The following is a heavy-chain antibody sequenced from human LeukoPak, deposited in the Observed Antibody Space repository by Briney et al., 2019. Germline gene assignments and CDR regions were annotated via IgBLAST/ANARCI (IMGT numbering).Heavy chain of an antibody. V-gene: IGHV4-61*02. CDR1: GGSISSGSYY. CDR2: IYTSGST. D-gene: IGHD2-15*01. CDR3: ARDLYVRDRSPRYCSGGSCYPHGAPAEYFQH. J-gene: IGHJ1*01. Sequence: SQTLSLTCTVSGGSISSGSYYWSWIRQPAGKGLEWIGRIYTSGSTNYNPSLKSRVTISVDTSKNQFSLKLSSVAAADTAVYYCARDLYVRDRSPRYCSGGSCYPHGAPAEYFQHWGQGTLVTVSS.